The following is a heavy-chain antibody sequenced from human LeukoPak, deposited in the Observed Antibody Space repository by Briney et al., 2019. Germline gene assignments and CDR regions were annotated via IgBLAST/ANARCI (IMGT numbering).Heavy chain of an antibody. J-gene: IGHJ4*02. Sequence: SVNVSCKASGFTFTGSAVQWVRQARGQRLEWIGWIVVGSGDTNYAQNFQERVTITSDMSTSTAYMELSSLRSEDTAVYYCAAVRYFASGTYSYFYYWGQGTLVTVSS. CDR1: GFTFTGSA. CDR2: IVVGSGDT. CDR3: AAVRYFASGTYSYFYY. D-gene: IGHD3-10*01. V-gene: IGHV1-58*01.